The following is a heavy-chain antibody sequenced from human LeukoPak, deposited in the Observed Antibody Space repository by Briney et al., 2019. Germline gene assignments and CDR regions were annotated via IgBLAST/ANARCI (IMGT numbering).Heavy chain of an antibody. D-gene: IGHD3-22*01. J-gene: IGHJ4*02. CDR1: GGSISSGDFY. Sequence: SETLSLTCTVSGGSISSGDFYWSWIRQPPGKGLEWIGYIYHSGSTYYNPSLKSRLTISIDTSKNQFSLKLSSVTAADTAVYYCARDYDSGGYYDYWGQGIQVTVSS. V-gene: IGHV4-30-4*01. CDR3: ARDYDSGGYYDY. CDR2: IYHSGST.